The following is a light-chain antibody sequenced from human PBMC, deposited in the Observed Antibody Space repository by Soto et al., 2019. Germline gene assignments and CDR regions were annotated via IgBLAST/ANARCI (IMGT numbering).Light chain of an antibody. CDR2: KAS. CDR1: QSISSW. V-gene: IGKV1-5*03. Sequence: DIQMTQSLSTLSASVGDRVTITCRASQSISSWLAWYQQKPGKAPKLLIYKASSLESGVPSRFSGSGSGTEFTLTISSLQPDDFATYYCQQYNSYPYTFGQGTKREIK. J-gene: IGKJ2*01. CDR3: QQYNSYPYT.